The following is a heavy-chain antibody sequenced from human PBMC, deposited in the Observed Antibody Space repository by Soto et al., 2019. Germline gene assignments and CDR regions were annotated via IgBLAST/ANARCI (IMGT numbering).Heavy chain of an antibody. D-gene: IGHD3-10*01. Sequence: QVQLVQSGAEVKKPGASVKVSCKASGYTFTSYDINWVRQATGQGLEWMGWMNPNSGNTGYAQKFQGRVTMTRNTSNSTAYLELDSLRSGDTAVDYCSITQLRFGDHHYWGQGTLVTVSS. CDR3: SITQLRFGDHHY. CDR2: MNPNSGNT. CDR1: GYTFTSYD. J-gene: IGHJ4*02. V-gene: IGHV1-8*01.